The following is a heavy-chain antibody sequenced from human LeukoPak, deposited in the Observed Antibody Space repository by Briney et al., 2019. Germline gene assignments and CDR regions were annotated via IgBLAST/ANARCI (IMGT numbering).Heavy chain of an antibody. D-gene: IGHD3-10*01. Sequence: PSETLSLTCTVSGGSISSYYWSWIRQPPGKGLEWIGYIYYSGSTNYNPSLKSRVTISVDTSRNQFSLKLSSVTAADTAVYYCARHGYYGSGPDYWGQGTLVTASS. V-gene: IGHV4-59*01. CDR2: IYYSGST. CDR1: GGSISSYY. CDR3: ARHGYYGSGPDY. J-gene: IGHJ4*02.